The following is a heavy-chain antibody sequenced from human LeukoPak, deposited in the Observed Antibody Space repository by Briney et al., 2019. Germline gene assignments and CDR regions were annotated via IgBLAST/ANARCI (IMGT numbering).Heavy chain of an antibody. CDR1: GFTFKNYW. J-gene: IGHJ6*03. V-gene: IGHV3-74*01. CDR3: ARDSSNRKNYMDV. Sequence: GGSLRLSCAVSGFTFKNYWMHWVRQAPGKGLVWVSRINIDGSASDYADSVKGRFTISRDNARNTLYLQVNSLRAEDTAVYYCARDSSNRKNYMDVWGKGTTVTVSS. CDR2: INIDGSAS. D-gene: IGHD2-2*01.